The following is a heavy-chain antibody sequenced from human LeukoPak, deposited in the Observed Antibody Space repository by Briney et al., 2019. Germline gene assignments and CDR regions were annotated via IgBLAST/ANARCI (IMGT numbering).Heavy chain of an antibody. CDR2: ISYDGSNK. CDR3: ARGESTEPYDY. D-gene: IGHD1-14*01. CDR1: GFTFSSYA. Sequence: PGGSLRLSCAASGFTFSSYAMHWVRQAPGKGLEWVAVISYDGSNKYYADSVKGRFTISRDNAKNSLYLQMNSLRAEDTAVYYCARGESTEPYDYWGQGTLVTVSS. V-gene: IGHV3-30-3*01. J-gene: IGHJ4*02.